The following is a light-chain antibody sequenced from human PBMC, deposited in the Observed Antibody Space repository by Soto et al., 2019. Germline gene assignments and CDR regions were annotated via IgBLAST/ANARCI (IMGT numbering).Light chain of an antibody. CDR2: EVI. CDR3: SSYAGHNNIVV. J-gene: IGLJ2*01. CDR1: SSDVGGYNY. V-gene: IGLV2-8*01. Sequence: QSALTQPPSASGSPGQSVTISCTGTSSDVGGYNYVSWYQQHPGKAPKLMIYEVIKRPSGVPDRFSGSKSGNTASLTVSGLQVEDEADYYCSSYAGHNNIVVFGGGTKVTVL.